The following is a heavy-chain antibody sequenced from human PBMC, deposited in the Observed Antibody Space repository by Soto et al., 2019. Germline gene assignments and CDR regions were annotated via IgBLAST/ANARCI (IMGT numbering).Heavy chain of an antibody. CDR2: IYYSGST. CDR3: ARDWYGGYAGL. Sequence: PSETLSLTCTVSGGSVSSGSYYWSWIRQPPGKGLEWIGYIYYSGSTNYNPSLKSRVTISVDTSKNQFSLKLSSVTAADTAVYYCARDWYGGYAGLWGQGTLVTVSS. D-gene: IGHD5-12*01. V-gene: IGHV4-61*01. J-gene: IGHJ4*02. CDR1: GGSVSSGSYY.